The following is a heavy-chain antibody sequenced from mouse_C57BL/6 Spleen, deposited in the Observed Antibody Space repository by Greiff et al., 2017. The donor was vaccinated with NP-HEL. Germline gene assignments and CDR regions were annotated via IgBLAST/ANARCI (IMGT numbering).Heavy chain of an antibody. D-gene: IGHD2-4*01. J-gene: IGHJ4*01. V-gene: IGHV1-50*01. CDR1: GYTFTSYW. CDR3: ARTGLPRDY. CDR2: IDPSDSYT. Sequence: QVQLQQPGAELVKPGASVKLPCKASGYTFTSYWMQWVKQRPGQGLEWIGEIDPSDSYTNYNQKFKGKATLTVDTSSSTAYMQLSSLTSEDSAVYYCARTGLPRDYWGQGTSVTVSS.